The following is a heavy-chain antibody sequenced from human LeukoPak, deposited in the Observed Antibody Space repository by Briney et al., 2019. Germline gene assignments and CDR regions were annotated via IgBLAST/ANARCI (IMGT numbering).Heavy chain of an antibody. CDR1: GFSFSTYA. Sequence: PGGSLRLSCAASGFSFSTYAMSWVRRVPGKGLECVSDISGSGGRTNYADSVKGRFTISRDNAKNSLYLQMNSLRAEDTAVYYCAELGITMIGGVWGKGTTVTISS. D-gene: IGHD3-10*02. V-gene: IGHV3-23*01. CDR3: AELGITMIGGV. CDR2: ISGSGGRT. J-gene: IGHJ6*04.